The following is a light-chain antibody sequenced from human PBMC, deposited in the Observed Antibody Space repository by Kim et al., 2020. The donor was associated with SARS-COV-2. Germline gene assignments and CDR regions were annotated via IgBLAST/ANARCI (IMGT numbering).Light chain of an antibody. J-gene: IGLJ3*02. Sequence: GQRVTNSCSASSSNIESNTAGWYQQLPGSAPKLLIYSNDQRPSGVPGRFSGSRSGTSASLAIRGLQSEDEADYYCAAWDDRMNGWVFGGGTQLTVL. V-gene: IGLV1-44*01. CDR2: SND. CDR3: AAWDDRMNGWV. CDR1: SSNIESNT.